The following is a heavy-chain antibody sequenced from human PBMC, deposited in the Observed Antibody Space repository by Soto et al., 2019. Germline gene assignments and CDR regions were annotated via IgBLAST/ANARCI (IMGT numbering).Heavy chain of an antibody. V-gene: IGHV4-31*03. D-gene: IGHD3-3*01. J-gene: IGHJ5*02. CDR2: IYYSGST. CDR1: GGSISSVGYY. CDR3: ASDYDFWSGYYSA. Sequence: PSETLSLTCTVSGGSISSVGYYWSWIRQHPGKGLEWIGYIYYSGSTYYNPYLKSRVTISVDTSKNQFSLKLSSVTAADTAVYYCASDYDFWSGYYSAWGQGTLVTVSS.